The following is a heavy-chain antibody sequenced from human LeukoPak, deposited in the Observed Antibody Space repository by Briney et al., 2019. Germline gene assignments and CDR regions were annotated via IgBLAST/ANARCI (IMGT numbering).Heavy chain of an antibody. D-gene: IGHD3-10*01. V-gene: IGHV3-30*18. CDR2: ISYDGSNK. CDR3: AKDPAVRGVIIPLNWFGP. Sequence: QAGRSLRLSCAASGFTFSSYGMHWVRQAPGKGLEWVAVISYDGSNKYYADSVKGRFTISRDNSKNTLYLQMNSLRAEDTAVYYCAKDPAVRGVIIPLNWFGPWGQGTLVTVSS. J-gene: IGHJ5*02. CDR1: GFTFSSYG.